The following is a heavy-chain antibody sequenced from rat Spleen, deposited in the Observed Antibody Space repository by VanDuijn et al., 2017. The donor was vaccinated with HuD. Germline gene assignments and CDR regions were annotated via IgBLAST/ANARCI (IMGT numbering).Heavy chain of an antibody. J-gene: IGHJ4*01. V-gene: IGHV5S10*01. CDR3: TRRAAIAYVMDA. CDR1: GFTFSDYY. D-gene: IGHD1-2*01. CDR2: IIHDSSRT. Sequence: EVQLVESGGGLVQPGRSLTLSCAASGFTFSDYYMAWVRQAPEKGLEWVATIIHDSSRTYYRDSVKGRVTISRDNAKNTQYLQMDSLRSEDTATYYCTRRAAIAYVMDAWSQGASVTVSS.